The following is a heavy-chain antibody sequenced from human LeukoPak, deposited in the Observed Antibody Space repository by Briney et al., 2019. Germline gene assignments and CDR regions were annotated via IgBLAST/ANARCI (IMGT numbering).Heavy chain of an antibody. Sequence: QAGGSLRLSCAASGFTFSSYWMHWVRQAPGKGLVWVSRINSDGSSTSYADSVKGRFTISRDNAKNTLYLQMNSLRAEDTAVYYCARAFQLKSWYSVQDYWGQGTLVTVSS. D-gene: IGHD6-13*01. CDR3: ARAFQLKSWYSVQDY. V-gene: IGHV3-74*01. J-gene: IGHJ4*02. CDR1: GFTFSSYW. CDR2: INSDGSST.